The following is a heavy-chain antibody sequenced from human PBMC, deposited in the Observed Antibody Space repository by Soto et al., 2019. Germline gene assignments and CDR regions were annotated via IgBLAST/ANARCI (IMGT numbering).Heavy chain of an antibody. D-gene: IGHD1-26*01. CDR2: ISGSGGST. V-gene: IGHV3-23*01. J-gene: IGHJ6*02. CDR3: AKGDSGSYYAHYYYYGMDV. Sequence: PGGSLRLSCAASGFTFSSYAMSWVRQAPGKGLEWVSAISGSGGSTYYADSVKGRFTISRDNSKNTLYLQMNSLRAEDTAVYYCAKGDSGSYYAHYYYYGMDVWGQGTTVTVSS. CDR1: GFTFSSYA.